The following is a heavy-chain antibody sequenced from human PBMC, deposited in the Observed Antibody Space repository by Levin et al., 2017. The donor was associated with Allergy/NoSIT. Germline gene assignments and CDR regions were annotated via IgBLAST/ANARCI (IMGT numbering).Heavy chain of an antibody. CDR1: GFSFDNSW. Sequence: GGSLRLSCAASGFSFDNSWMHWVRQAPGKGLVWVSRINTVGTYTTYAESVKGRFAISRDNANNTLYLQMNSLRAEDTAVYFCEKNYESSGYAIDYWGQGTLVTVSA. CDR2: INTVGTYT. D-gene: IGHD3-22*01. CDR3: EKNYESSGYAIDY. J-gene: IGHJ4*02. V-gene: IGHV3-74*01.